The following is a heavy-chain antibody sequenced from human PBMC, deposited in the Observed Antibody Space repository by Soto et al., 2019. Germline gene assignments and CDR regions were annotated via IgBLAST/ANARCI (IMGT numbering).Heavy chain of an antibody. V-gene: IGHV3-23*01. CDR2: ISGSGGRT. CDR3: AKGDDTLTGDYVANY. CDR1: VFTFSNHA. Sequence: QPGGSLRLSCEASVFTFSNHAMSWVRQAPGKGLEWVSGISGSGGRTYYADSVKGRFTLSRDNSKNTLYLQMISLSADDTDVYYCAKGDDTLTGDYVANYWGQGTQVTVSS. J-gene: IGHJ4*02. D-gene: IGHD3-9*01.